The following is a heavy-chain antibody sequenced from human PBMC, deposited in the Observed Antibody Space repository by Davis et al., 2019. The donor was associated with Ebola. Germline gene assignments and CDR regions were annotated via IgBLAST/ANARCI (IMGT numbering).Heavy chain of an antibody. J-gene: IGHJ6*04. CDR2: INHSGST. D-gene: IGHD3-3*01. CDR3: AKSGLSFGVVKYHYGMDV. V-gene: IGHV4-34*01. CDR1: GGSFSGYY. Sequence: SETLSLTCAVYGGSFSGYYWSWIRQPPGKGLEWIGEINHSGSTYYNPSLKSRVTISVDTSKNQFSLRLNSVTAADTAVYYCAKSGLSFGVVKYHYGMDVWGKGTTVTVSS.